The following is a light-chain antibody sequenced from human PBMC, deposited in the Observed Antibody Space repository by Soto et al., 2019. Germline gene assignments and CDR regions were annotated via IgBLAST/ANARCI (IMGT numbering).Light chain of an antibody. Sequence: IVLTQSPGTLSLSPGARATLSGRARQSVSNNYLAWYQQNPGQAPRLLIYGASNRATGIPDRFSGSGSGTDFTLTISRLEPEDFAVYYCQQYGSSGTFGQGSMVDIK. CDR1: QSVSNNY. CDR3: QQYGSSGT. CDR2: GAS. J-gene: IGKJ1*01. V-gene: IGKV3-20*01.